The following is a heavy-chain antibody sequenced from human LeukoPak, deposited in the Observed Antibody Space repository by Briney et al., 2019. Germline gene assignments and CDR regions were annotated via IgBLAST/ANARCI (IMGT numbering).Heavy chain of an antibody. Sequence: SETLSLTCAVQGGSFSGYYWSWIRQPPGKGLEWIGYIYTSGSTNYNPSLKSRVTISVDTSKNQFSLKLSSVTAADTAVYYCARSVSHYYYMDVWGKGTTVTVSS. CDR2: IYTSGST. J-gene: IGHJ6*03. CDR3: ARSVSHYYYMDV. V-gene: IGHV4-4*09. CDR1: GGSFSGYY. D-gene: IGHD4-11*01.